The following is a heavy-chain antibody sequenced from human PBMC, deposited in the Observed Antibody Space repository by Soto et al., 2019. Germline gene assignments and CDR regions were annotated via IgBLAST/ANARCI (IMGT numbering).Heavy chain of an antibody. CDR3: ARDRQLVYDY. D-gene: IGHD6-13*01. V-gene: IGHV4-39*02. CDR2: AYYSEST. Sequence: SETLSLTCTVSGDSIRSSTYQWGWIRQPPGRGLEWIGSAYYSESTYYNPSLKSRVTIPVDTSKNTLYLQMNSLRAEDTAVYYCARDRQLVYDYWGQGTLVTVSS. J-gene: IGHJ4*02. CDR1: GDSIRSSTYQ.